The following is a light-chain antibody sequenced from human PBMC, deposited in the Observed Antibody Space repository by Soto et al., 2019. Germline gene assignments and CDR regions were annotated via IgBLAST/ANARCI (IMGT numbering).Light chain of an antibody. Sequence: EIELTQSPATLSLSPGERATLSCRASQGARNSLAWYQQKPGQPPRLLIYDVSNRATGIPARFSGSVSGTDFSLTISSLEPEDFAVYYCQYRGNWPFFGQGTKLEIK. V-gene: IGKV3-11*01. CDR1: QGARNS. CDR2: DVS. J-gene: IGKJ2*01. CDR3: QYRGNWPF.